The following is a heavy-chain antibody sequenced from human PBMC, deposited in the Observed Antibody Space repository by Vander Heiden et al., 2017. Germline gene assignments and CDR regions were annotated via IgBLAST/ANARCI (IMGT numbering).Heavy chain of an antibody. CDR1: GFTFSSYG. CDR2: ISYDGSNK. J-gene: IGHJ4*02. CDR3: ARLPSYDSRNY. Sequence: QVQLVESGGGVVQPGRSLRLSCAASGFTFSSYGMHWVRQAPGKGLEWVAVISYDGSNKYYADSVKGRFTISRDNSKNTLYLQMNSLRAEDTAVYYCARLPSYDSRNYWGQGTLVTVSS. V-gene: IGHV3-30*03. D-gene: IGHD3-22*01.